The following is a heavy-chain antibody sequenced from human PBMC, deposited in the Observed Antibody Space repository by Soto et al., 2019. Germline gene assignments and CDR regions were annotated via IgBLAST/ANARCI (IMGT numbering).Heavy chain of an antibody. D-gene: IGHD5-18*01. V-gene: IGHV1-69*13. CDR2: IIPIFGTA. CDR1: GYTFTSYG. CDR3: ARRIYSLCADDWYYHYGMVV. Sequence: SVKVSCKASGYTFTSYGISWVRQAPGQGLEWMGGIIPIFGTANYAQKFQGRVTITADESTSTAYMELSSLRSEDTAVYYCARRIYSLCADDWYYHYGMVVRGQGITVTVSS. J-gene: IGHJ6*02.